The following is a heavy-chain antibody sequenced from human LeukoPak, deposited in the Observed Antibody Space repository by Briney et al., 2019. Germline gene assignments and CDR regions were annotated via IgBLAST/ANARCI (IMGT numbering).Heavy chain of an antibody. CDR2: IYHSGST. D-gene: IGHD5-18*01. J-gene: IGHJ3*02. V-gene: IGHV4-38-2*02. Sequence: SETLSLTCTVSGYSISSGYYWGWIRQPPGKGLEWIGSIYHSGSTYYNPSLKSRVTISVDTSKNQFSLKLSSVTAADTAVYYCARSRQLWDAFDIWGQGTMVTVSS. CDR3: ARSRQLWDAFDI. CDR1: GYSISSGYY.